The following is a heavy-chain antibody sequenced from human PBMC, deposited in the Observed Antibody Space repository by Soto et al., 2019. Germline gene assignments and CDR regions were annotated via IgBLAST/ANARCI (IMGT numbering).Heavy chain of an antibody. D-gene: IGHD6-13*01. CDR1: GFTFSNYG. CDR2: IWHDGSNQ. Sequence: QVQLVESGGGVVQTGRSLTLSCAASGFTFSNYGMHWVRQAPGKGLEWVAVIWHDGSNQYYADSVQGRFTVSRDNSDNTLYLQLNSLRAEDKAVYYCAIVFNIAAPGGAYNYATLAVWGRGTTVTVSS. J-gene: IGHJ6*02. V-gene: IGHV3-33*03. CDR3: AIVFNIAAPGGAYNYATLAV.